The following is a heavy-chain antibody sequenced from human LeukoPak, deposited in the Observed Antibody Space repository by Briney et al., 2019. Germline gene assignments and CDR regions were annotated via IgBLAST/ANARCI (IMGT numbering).Heavy chain of an antibody. CDR1: GGTFSSYA. V-gene: IGHV1-69*13. CDR3: ARAEPPFGTTGTTPWFDP. CDR2: IIPIFGTA. D-gene: IGHD1-1*01. J-gene: IGHJ5*02. Sequence: SVKVSCKASGGTFSSYAISWVRQAPGQGLEWMGGIIPIFGTANCAQKFQGRVTITAGESTSTAYMELSSLRSEDTAVYYCARAEPPFGTTGTTPWFDPWGQGTLVTVSS.